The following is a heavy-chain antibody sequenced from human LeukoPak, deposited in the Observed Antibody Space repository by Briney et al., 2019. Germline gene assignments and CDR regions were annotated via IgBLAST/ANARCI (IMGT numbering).Heavy chain of an antibody. V-gene: IGHV3-53*01. CDR2: IYSGGST. Sequence: GGSLKLSCEASGFTVSSNYMSWVRQAPGKGLEWVSVIYSGGSTYCADSVKGRFTISRDNSKNTLYLQMNSLRAEDTAVYYCARRDGYNSQVDYWGQGTLVTVSS. D-gene: IGHD5-24*01. CDR1: GFTVSSNY. CDR3: ARRDGYNSQVDY. J-gene: IGHJ4*02.